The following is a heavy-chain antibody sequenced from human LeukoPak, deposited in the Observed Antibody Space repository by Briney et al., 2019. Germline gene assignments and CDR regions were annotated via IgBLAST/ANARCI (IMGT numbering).Heavy chain of an antibody. J-gene: IGHJ4*02. D-gene: IGHD6-19*01. Sequence: GGSLRLSCAASGFTFSSYGLHWVRQAPGKGLEWVAVISYDGSNKYYADSVKGRFTISRDNSKNTLYLQMNSLRAEDTAVYYCAGSVRYSNGCLDYWGQGTLVTVSS. V-gene: IGHV3-30*03. CDR3: AGSVRYSNGCLDY. CDR2: ISYDGSNK. CDR1: GFTFSSYG.